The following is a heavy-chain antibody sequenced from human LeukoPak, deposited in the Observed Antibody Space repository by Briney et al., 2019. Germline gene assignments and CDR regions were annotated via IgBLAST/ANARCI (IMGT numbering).Heavy chain of an antibody. CDR1: GYTFSSYA. V-gene: IGHV1-3*01. Sequence: ASVKVSCKASGYTFSSYAVHWVRQAPGQRLEWMGWINAGNGNAKYSQKFQGRVTITRDTSASTAYMELSSLRSEDTAVYYCARGSLASSGWYVLGYWGQGTLVTVSS. CDR2: INAGNGNA. D-gene: IGHD6-19*01. CDR3: ARGSLASSGWYVLGY. J-gene: IGHJ4*02.